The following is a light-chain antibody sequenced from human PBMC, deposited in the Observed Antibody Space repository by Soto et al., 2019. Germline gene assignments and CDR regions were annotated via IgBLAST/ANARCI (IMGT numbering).Light chain of an antibody. CDR1: SSDVGGYNY. Sequence: QSALTQPPSASGSPGQSVTISCTGTSSDVGGYNYVSWYQQHPGKAPKLMIYELSKRPSGVPDRFSGSKSGNTASLTVSGLQAEDEADYYCSSYAGSNNLVFGGGTQLTVL. J-gene: IGLJ2*01. CDR3: SSYAGSNNLV. CDR2: ELS. V-gene: IGLV2-8*01.